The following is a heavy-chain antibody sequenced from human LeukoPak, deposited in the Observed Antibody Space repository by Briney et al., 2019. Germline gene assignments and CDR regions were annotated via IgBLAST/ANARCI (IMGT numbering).Heavy chain of an antibody. CDR2: ISANNGKT. J-gene: IGHJ5*02. CDR1: GYIFTSYG. Sequence: GASVKVSCKTSGYIFTSYGISWVRQAPGQGLEWMGWISANNGKTKYAQNLQGRVTMTTDTSTSTAYMELRSLRSDDTAVYYCARGYMTTIVEWFDPWGQGTLVTVSS. V-gene: IGHV1-18*01. CDR3: ARGYMTTIVEWFDP. D-gene: IGHD3-22*01.